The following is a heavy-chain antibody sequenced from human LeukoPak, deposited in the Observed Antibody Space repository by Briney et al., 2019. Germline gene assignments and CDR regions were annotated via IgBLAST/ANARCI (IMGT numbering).Heavy chain of an antibody. V-gene: IGHV4-38-2*02. CDR3: ARLNRGFDY. CDR2: IYHSGST. CDR1: GYSISSGYY. J-gene: IGHJ4*02. Sequence: SETLSLTCTVSGYSISSGYYRGWIRQPPGKGLEWIGSIYHSGSTYYNPSLKSRVTISVDTSKNQFSLKLSSVTAADTAVYYCARLNRGFDYWGQGTLVTVSS.